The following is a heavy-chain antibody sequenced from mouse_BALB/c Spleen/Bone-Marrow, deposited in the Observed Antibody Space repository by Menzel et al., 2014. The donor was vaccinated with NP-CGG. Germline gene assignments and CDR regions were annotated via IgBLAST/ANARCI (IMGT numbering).Heavy chain of an antibody. J-gene: IGHJ1*01. CDR1: GYTFTSYV. D-gene: IGHD2-2*01. CDR3: ARREDGYGTFYWYFDV. V-gene: IGHV1-14*01. Sequence: VQLQQSGPELVKPGASVKMSCKASGYTFTSYVMHWVKQKPGQGPEWIGYINPYNDGTKYNEKFKGKATLTSDKSSSTAYMELSSLTSEDSAVYYCARREDGYGTFYWYFDVWGAGTTVTVSS. CDR2: INPYNDGT.